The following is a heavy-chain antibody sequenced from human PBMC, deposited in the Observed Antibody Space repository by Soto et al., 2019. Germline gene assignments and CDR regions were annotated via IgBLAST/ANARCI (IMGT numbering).Heavy chain of an antibody. CDR2: ISGSGGST. CDR3: AKDWYYYDSSDPKTDY. V-gene: IGHV3-23*01. J-gene: IGHJ4*02. CDR1: GFTFSSYA. D-gene: IGHD3-22*01. Sequence: EVQLLESGGGLVQPGGSLRLSCAASGFTFSSYAMSWVRQAPGKGLEWVSAISGSGGSTYYADSVKGRFTISRDNSKNTLYLQMNSLRAEDTAVYYCAKDWYYYDSSDPKTDYWGQGTLVTVSS.